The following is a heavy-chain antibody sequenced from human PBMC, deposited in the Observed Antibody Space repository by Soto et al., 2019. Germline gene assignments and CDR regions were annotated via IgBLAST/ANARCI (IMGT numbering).Heavy chain of an antibody. CDR2: INPNSGGT. J-gene: IGHJ5*02. V-gene: IGHV1-2*04. D-gene: IGHD6-13*01. CDR3: ARGQQLGDWAWFAP. CDR1: GYTFTGYY. Sequence: QVQLVQSGAEVKKPGASVKVSCKASGYTFTGYYMHWVRQAPGQGLEWMGWINPNSGGTNYAQKFQGWVTMTRDTSLSTAYVELSRLRSDDTAVYYWARGQQLGDWAWFAPWGQGTLVTVPS.